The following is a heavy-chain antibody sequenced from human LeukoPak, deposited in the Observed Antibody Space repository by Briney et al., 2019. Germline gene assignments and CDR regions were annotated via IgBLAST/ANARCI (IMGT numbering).Heavy chain of an antibody. CDR3: ARAPGSGGDYSFDY. CDR1: GYTFTGYY. J-gene: IGHJ4*02. CDR2: INPNSGGT. Sequence: ASVKASCKASGYTFTGYYMHWVRQAPGQGLEWMGWINPNSGGTNYAQKFQGWVTMTRDTSISTAYMELSRLRSDDTAVYYCARAPGSGGDYSFDYWGQGTLVTVSS. D-gene: IGHD2-21*02. V-gene: IGHV1-2*04.